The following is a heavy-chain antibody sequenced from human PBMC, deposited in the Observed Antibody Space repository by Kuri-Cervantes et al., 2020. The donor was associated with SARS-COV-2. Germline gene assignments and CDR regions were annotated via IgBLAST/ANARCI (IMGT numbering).Heavy chain of an antibody. V-gene: IGHV1-46*01. Sequence: ASVKVSCKASGYTFTSYYMHWVRQAPGQGLEWMGIINPSGGSTSYAQKFQGRVTMTRDTSTSTVYMELSSLRSEDTALYYCATSPGAPYYFDYWGQGTLVTVSS. CDR1: GYTFTSYY. J-gene: IGHJ4*02. CDR2: INPSGGST. D-gene: IGHD3-16*01. CDR3: ATSPGAPYYFDY.